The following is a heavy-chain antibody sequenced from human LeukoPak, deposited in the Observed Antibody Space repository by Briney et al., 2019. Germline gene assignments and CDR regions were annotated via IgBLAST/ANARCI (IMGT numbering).Heavy chain of an antibody. CDR2: IRYDGITK. Sequence: GGSLRLSCAASGFSFSGYGMHWVRHVPGKGLEWVAFIRYDGITKFYIDSVKGRFAISRDNSKNTLSLQMNSLRTEDTAVYYCAALHTGTFVGYWGQGTLVTVSS. D-gene: IGHD4-17*01. CDR3: AALHTGTFVGY. V-gene: IGHV3-30*02. J-gene: IGHJ4*02. CDR1: GFSFSGYG.